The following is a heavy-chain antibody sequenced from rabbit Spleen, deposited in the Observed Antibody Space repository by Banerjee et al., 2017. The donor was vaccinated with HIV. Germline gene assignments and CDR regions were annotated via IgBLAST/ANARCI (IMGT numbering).Heavy chain of an antibody. CDR1: GIDFSNYYY. CDR3: ARDLVTVIGWNFNL. CDR2: IYISNGST. D-gene: IGHD5-1*01. J-gene: IGHJ4*01. V-gene: IGHV1S43*01. Sequence: QEQLEESGGGLVKPGGTLTLTCKASGIDFSNYYYIYWVRQAPGKGLELIAWIYISNGSTWYASWAKGRIIMSRTSSTTVTLQMTSLTAADTATYFCARDLVTVIGWNFNLWGQGTLVTVS.